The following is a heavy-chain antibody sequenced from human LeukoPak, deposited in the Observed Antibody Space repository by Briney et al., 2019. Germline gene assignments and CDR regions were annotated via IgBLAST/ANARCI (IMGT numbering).Heavy chain of an antibody. CDR2: IKQDGSEK. V-gene: IGHV3-7*01. Sequence: GGSLRLSCAASGFTFSRYWMSWVRQAPGKGLEWVANIKQDGSEKYYVDSVKGRFTISRDNAKNSLYLQMNSLRAEDTAVYYCARELLSKTAVAGGFDPWGQGTLVTVSS. CDR1: GFTFSRYW. J-gene: IGHJ5*02. CDR3: ARELLSKTAVAGGFDP. D-gene: IGHD6-19*01.